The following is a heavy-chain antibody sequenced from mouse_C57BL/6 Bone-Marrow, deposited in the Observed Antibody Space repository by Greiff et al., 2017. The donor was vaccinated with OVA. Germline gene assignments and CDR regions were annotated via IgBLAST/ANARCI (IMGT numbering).Heavy chain of an antibody. V-gene: IGHV1-69*01. CDR1: GYTFTSYW. J-gene: IGHJ3*01. CDR2: IDPSDSYT. Sequence: VQLQQPGAELVMPGASVKLSCKASGYTFTSYWMHWVKQRPGQGLEWIGEIDPSDSYTNYNQKFKGKSTLTVDKSSSTAYMQLSSLTSEDSAVYYCARSRFSWFAYGGQGTLVTVSA. CDR3: ARSRFSWFAY.